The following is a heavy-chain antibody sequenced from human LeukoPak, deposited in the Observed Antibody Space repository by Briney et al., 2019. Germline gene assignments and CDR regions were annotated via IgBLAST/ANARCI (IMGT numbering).Heavy chain of an antibody. J-gene: IGHJ4*02. CDR2: IYTGGST. D-gene: IGHD6-19*01. Sequence: SQTLSLTCTVSGGSISSGSYYWSWIRQPAGKGLEWIGRIYTGGSTIYNPSLKSRVTISVDTSKNQFPLKLSSVTAADTAVYYCARYLHSSGTFYWGQGTLVTVSS. V-gene: IGHV4-61*02. CDR3: ARYLHSSGTFY. CDR1: GGSISSGSYY.